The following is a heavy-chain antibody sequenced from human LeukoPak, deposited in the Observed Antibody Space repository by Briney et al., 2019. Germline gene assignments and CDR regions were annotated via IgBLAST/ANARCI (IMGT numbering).Heavy chain of an antibody. V-gene: IGHV3-74*01. CDR1: ELTFVSSW. Sequence: GGPLRLSCAPSELTFVSSWIHWFGQVPGKGLFGFPRINSDGSSTSYADSVKGRFTISRDNAKNTLYLQMNSLRAEDTAVYYCARDQFAHSNYRPDYWGQGTLVTVSS. J-gene: IGHJ4*02. CDR3: ARDQFAHSNYRPDY. D-gene: IGHD4-11*01. CDR2: INSDGSST.